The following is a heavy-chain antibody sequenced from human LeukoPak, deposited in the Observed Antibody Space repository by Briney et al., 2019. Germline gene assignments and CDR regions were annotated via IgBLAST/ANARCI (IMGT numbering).Heavy chain of an antibody. J-gene: IGHJ4*02. CDR2: IYHSGST. Sequence: SETLSLTCTVSGYSISSGYYWGWIRQPPGKGLEWIGSIYHSGSTYYNPSLKSRVTISVDTSKNQFSLKLSSVTAADTAVYYCARVTGYMIEDYFDYWGQGTLVTVSA. D-gene: IGHD3-22*01. CDR3: ARVTGYMIEDYFDY. V-gene: IGHV4-38-2*02. CDR1: GYSISSGYY.